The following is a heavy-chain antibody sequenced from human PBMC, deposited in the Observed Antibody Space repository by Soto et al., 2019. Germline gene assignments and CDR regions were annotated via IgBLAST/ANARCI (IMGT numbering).Heavy chain of an antibody. CDR2: IYHTGVT. D-gene: IGHD4-4*01. CDR1: GGSISDSNW. V-gene: IGHV4-4*03. J-gene: IGHJ4*02. Sequence: LRETLSLTCAVSGGSISDSNWWSWVRQSPGEGLEWIGEIYHTGVTNYSPSLKSRLTMSVDVPKNEFSLILRSVSAADTAVYYCVRGLEEYSPLTFDSWGQGTMVTVSS. CDR3: VRGLEEYSPLTFDS.